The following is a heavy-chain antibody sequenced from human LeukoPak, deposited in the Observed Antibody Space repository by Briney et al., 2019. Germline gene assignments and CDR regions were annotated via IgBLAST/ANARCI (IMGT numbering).Heavy chain of an antibody. Sequence: GESLKISFHGSRYSFTRYSIGWARPVPGKGLGWMGIIYPGDSDTRYSPSFQGQVTISADKSISTAYLQWSSLKASDTAMYYCARHLDYYDSSGYHDYFDYWGQGTLVTVSS. CDR1: RYSFTRYS. V-gene: IGHV5-51*01. CDR3: ARHLDYYDSSGYHDYFDY. CDR2: IYPGDSDT. D-gene: IGHD3-22*01. J-gene: IGHJ4*02.